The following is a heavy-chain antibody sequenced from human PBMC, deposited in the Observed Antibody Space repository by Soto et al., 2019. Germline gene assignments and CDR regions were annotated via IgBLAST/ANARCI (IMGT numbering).Heavy chain of an antibody. V-gene: IGHV4-59*01. CDR3: ARDQGGPFDY. Sequence: QVQLQESGPGLVKPSETLSLTCTVSGVSFSTYYWSWIRQAPGKGLEWIGYIYYSGSSNYNPSLKSRVTRSVDTSKNQLTLKLSSVTAADTAVYCWARDQGGPFDYWGQGALVTVSS. CDR2: IYYSGSS. D-gene: IGHD2-15*01. CDR1: GVSFSTYY. J-gene: IGHJ4*02.